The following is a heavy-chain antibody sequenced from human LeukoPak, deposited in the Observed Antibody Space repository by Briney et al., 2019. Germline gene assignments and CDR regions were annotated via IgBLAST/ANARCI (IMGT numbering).Heavy chain of an antibody. Sequence: ASVKVSCKVSGYTLTELSMHWVRQAPGKGLEWMGGFDPEDGETIYAQKFQGRVTMIEDTSTDTAYMELSSLRSEDTAVYYCATDRGGRLYRAGFDYWGQGTLVTVSS. J-gene: IGHJ4*02. V-gene: IGHV1-24*01. D-gene: IGHD2-8*01. CDR2: FDPEDGET. CDR1: GYTLTELS. CDR3: ATDRGGRLYRAGFDY.